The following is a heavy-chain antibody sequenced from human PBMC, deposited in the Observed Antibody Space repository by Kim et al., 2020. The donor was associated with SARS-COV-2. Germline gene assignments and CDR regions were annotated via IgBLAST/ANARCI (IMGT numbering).Heavy chain of an antibody. D-gene: IGHD3-10*01. V-gene: IGHV1-69*13. CDR2: IIPIFGTA. CDR1: GGTFSNYA. J-gene: IGHJ4*02. CDR3: ARTYYGSGRLTGAPFDY. Sequence: SVKVSCKASGGTFSNYAISWVRQAPGQGLEWMGGIIPIFGTANYAQKFQGRVTITADESTSTAYMELSSLRSEDTAVYYCARTYYGSGRLTGAPFDYWGQGTLVTVSS.